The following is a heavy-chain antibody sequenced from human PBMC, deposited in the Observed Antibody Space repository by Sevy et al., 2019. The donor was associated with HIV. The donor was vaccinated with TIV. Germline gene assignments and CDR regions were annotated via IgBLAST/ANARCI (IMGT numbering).Heavy chain of an antibody. CDR1: GFTFSSYA. Sequence: GGSLRLSCAASGFTFSSYAMSWVRQAPGKGLEWVSAISGSGGSTYYADSVKGRFTISRDNSKNTLNLQMNSLGAEDTAVYYCTKSELDYYDSSCYYYVFVPPHPFDYWGQGTLVTVSS. CDR2: ISGSGGST. V-gene: IGHV3-23*01. J-gene: IGHJ4*02. D-gene: IGHD3-22*01. CDR3: TKSELDYYDSSCYYYVFVPPHPFDY.